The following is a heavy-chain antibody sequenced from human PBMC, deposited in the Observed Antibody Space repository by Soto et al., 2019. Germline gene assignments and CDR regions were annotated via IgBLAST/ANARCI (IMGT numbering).Heavy chain of an antibody. J-gene: IGHJ6*02. V-gene: IGHV3-15*07. CDR3: TTPGITIFGVVIADYYYGMDV. D-gene: IGHD3-3*01. Sequence: EVQLVESGGGLVKPGGSLRLSCAASGFTFSNAWMNWVRQAPGKGLEWVGRIKSKTDGGTTDYAAPVKGRFTISRDDSKNTLYLQMNSLKTEDTAVYYCTTPGITIFGVVIADYYYGMDVWGQGTTVTVSS. CDR1: GFTFSNAW. CDR2: IKSKTDGGTT.